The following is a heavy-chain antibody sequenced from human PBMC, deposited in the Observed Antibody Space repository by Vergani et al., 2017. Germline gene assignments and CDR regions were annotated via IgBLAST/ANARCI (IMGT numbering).Heavy chain of an antibody. CDR1: GFTFSGSA. CDR2: IRSKANSYAT. J-gene: IGHJ4*02. D-gene: IGHD1-26*01. V-gene: IGHV3-73*01. CDR3: ARTGGSYYTWYFDY. Sequence: EVQLVESGGGLVQPGGSLKLSCAASGFTFSGSAMHWVRQASGKGLEWVGRIRSKANSYATAYAASVKGRFTISRDDSKNTAYLQMNSLKTEDTAVYYCARTGGSYYTWYFDYWGQGTLVTVSS.